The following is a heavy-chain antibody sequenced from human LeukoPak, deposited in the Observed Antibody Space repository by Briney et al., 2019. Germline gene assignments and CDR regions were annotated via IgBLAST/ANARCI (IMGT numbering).Heavy chain of an antibody. CDR1: GYTFTSYD. J-gene: IGHJ5*01. D-gene: IGHD2-8*01. CDR3: ARESSYCTTSKCYSSGFDS. V-gene: IGHV1-8*03. CDR2: LNPNTSDT. Sequence: ASVTVSCKASGYTFTSYDINWVRQARGQGLEWMGWLNPNTSDTGYEQKFQGRVTISRDTSTGTVYMELNSLRSEDTAVYYCARESSYCTTSKCYSSGFDSWGQGTLVTVSS.